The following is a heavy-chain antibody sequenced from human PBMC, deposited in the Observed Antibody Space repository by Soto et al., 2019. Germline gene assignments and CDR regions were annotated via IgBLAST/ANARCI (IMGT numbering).Heavy chain of an antibody. CDR3: ARALYGDFYFEY. V-gene: IGHV4-61*01. CDR2: IYYSGST. Sequence: SETLSLTCTVSGGSVSSGSYYWSWIRQPPGKGLEWIGYIYYSGSTNYNPSLKSRVTISVDTSKNQFSLKLSSVTAADTAVYYCARALYGDFYFEYWGQGTLVTVSS. J-gene: IGHJ4*02. D-gene: IGHD4-17*01. CDR1: GGSVSSGSYY.